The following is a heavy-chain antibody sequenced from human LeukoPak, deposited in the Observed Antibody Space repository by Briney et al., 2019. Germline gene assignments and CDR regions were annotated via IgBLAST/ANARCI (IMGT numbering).Heavy chain of an antibody. CDR2: IYSGGST. CDR1: GYTFGDYG. CDR3: ARTRNYYDSSGYYLKESYYFDY. D-gene: IGHD3-22*01. Sequence: GGSLRLSCAASGYTFGDYGMSWVRQAPGKGLEWVSVIYSGGSTYYADSVKGRFTISRDNSKNTLYLQMNSLRAEDTAVYYCARTRNYYDSSGYYLKESYYFDYWGQGTLVTVSS. J-gene: IGHJ4*02. V-gene: IGHV3-66*01.